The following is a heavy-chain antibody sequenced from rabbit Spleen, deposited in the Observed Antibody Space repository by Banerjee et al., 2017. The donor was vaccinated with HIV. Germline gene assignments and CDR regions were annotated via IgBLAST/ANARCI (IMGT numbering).Heavy chain of an antibody. J-gene: IGHJ3*01. D-gene: IGHD1-1*01. CDR3: ARTYTSYGLLGRLDL. CDR2: IYTGSGST. Sequence: QSLEESGGDLVQPGASLTLTCTASGFDFSSFYYMCWVRQAPGKGLEWIGCIYTGSGSTWYATWAKGRFTISKTSSTTVTLQLTSLTAADRATYFCARTYTSYGLLGRLDLWGQGTLVTVS. V-gene: IGHV1S40*01. CDR1: GFDFSSFYY.